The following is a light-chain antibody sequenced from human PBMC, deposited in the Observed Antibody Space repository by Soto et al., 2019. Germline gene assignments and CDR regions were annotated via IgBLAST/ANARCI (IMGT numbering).Light chain of an antibody. Sequence: QSVLTQPPSVSGAPGQRVTISCTGSNSNIGAGYDVHWYQQLPGTAPKLLIYDNNIRPSGVPDRFSGPKSGTSASLAITGLRAGDGVNFSCKPKNGTLSGSVFGEGPNLTAL. CDR2: DNN. J-gene: IGLJ2*01. V-gene: IGLV1-40*01. CDR1: NSNIGAGYD. CDR3: KPKNGTLSGSV.